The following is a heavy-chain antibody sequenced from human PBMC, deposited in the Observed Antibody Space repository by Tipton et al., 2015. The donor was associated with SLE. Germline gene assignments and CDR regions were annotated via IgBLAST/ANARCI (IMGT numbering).Heavy chain of an antibody. D-gene: IGHD3-10*01. CDR1: GGSISSYY. J-gene: IGHJ4*02. V-gene: IGHV4-59*12. Sequence: TLSLTCTVSGGSISSYYWSWIRQPPGKGLEWIGYIYYSGSTNYNPSLKSRVTISVDTSKNQFSLKLSSVTAADTAVYYCARVKGYYGSGSYNFDYWGQGTLVTVSS. CDR3: ARVKGYYGSGSYNFDY. CDR2: IYYSGST.